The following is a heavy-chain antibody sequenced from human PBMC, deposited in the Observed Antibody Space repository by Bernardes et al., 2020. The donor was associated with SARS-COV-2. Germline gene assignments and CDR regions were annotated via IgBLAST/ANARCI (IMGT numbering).Heavy chain of an antibody. V-gene: IGHV3-48*01. CDR2: ISSSSSTI. Sequence: GSLRLSCAASVFTFSSYSMNWVRQAPGKGLVWVSYISSSSSTIYYADSVKGRFTISRDNAKNSLYLQMNSLRAEDTAVYYCARAEYYDFWSGYPLGDYYYYYGMDVWGQGTTVTVSS. CDR1: VFTFSSYS. J-gene: IGHJ6*02. D-gene: IGHD3-3*01. CDR3: ARAEYYDFWSGYPLGDYYYYYGMDV.